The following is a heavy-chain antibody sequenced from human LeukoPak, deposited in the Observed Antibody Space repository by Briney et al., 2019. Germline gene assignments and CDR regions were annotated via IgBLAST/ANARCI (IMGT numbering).Heavy chain of an antibody. J-gene: IGHJ4*02. D-gene: IGHD4-11*01. Sequence: PGGSLRLSCAASGFTFSSYGIHWVRQAPGKGLEWVTFIQFDGSDIFYADSVRGRFTISRDNSKNTVYLQMNSLRAEDTAVYYCAKGPRNYPNYFDYWGQGTLVTVSS. V-gene: IGHV3-30*02. CDR2: IQFDGSDI. CDR3: AKGPRNYPNYFDY. CDR1: GFTFSSYG.